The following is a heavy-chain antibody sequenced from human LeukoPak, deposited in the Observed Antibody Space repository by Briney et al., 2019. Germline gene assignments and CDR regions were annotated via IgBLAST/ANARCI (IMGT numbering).Heavy chain of an antibody. CDR3: ARGGCTSTSCPSETFDY. J-gene: IGHJ4*02. Sequence: GGSPRLSCAASGFTFSSYSMNWVRQAPGKGLEWVSCISRSSSHIYYADSVQGRFTISRDNAKSSLYLQMNSLRAEDTALYYCARGGCTSTSCPSETFDYWGQGTLVTVSS. CDR2: ISRSSSHI. CDR1: GFTFSSYS. D-gene: IGHD2-2*01. V-gene: IGHV3-21*01.